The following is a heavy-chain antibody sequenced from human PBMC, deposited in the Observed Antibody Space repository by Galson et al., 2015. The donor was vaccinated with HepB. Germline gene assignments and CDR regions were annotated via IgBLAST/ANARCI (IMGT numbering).Heavy chain of an antibody. D-gene: IGHD3-16*02. Sequence: SLRLSCAASGFTFNNYAMHWVRQAPGKGLEWVAFISFDGKKRYYADSVRGRFTISRDNSKNTLYLQLNSLRPEDTAVYYCARDPVGLIVIVMPWGPYSDNWGQGTLVTVSS. CDR2: ISFDGKKR. CDR1: GFTFNNYA. J-gene: IGHJ4*02. V-gene: IGHV3-30*04. CDR3: ARDPVGLIVIVMPWGPYSDN.